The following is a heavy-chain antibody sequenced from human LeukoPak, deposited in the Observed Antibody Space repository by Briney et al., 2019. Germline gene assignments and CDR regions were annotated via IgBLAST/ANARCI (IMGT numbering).Heavy chain of an antibody. CDR3: ARDHGYGPDY. V-gene: IGHV1-2*02. D-gene: IGHD5-18*01. CDR1: GYTFTVHY. J-gene: IGHJ4*02. Sequence: SVKLSCKASGYTFTVHYMHWLPRAPGQGLEWMGWIKPDSGATNFAQNFPGKVTMTSDTSINTAYMDLSSLTSDDTAMYYCARDHGYGPDYWGQGTLVTVSA. CDR2: IKPDSGAT.